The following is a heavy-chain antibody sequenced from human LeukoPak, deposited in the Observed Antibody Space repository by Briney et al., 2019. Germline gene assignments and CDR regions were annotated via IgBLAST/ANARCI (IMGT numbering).Heavy chain of an antibody. CDR1: GFTFSSYA. CDR3: ARAGSGWYYFDY. CDR2: ISGSGGST. Sequence: GGSLRLSCAASGFTFSSYAMSWVRQAPGKGLEWVSAISGSGGSTYYADSVKGRFTISRDNSKNTLYLQMNSLRAEDTAVYYCARAGSGWYYFDYWGQGTLVTVSS. D-gene: IGHD6-19*01. V-gene: IGHV3-23*01. J-gene: IGHJ4*02.